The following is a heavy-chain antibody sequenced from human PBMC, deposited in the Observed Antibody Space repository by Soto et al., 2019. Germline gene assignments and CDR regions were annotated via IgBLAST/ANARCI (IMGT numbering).Heavy chain of an antibody. Sequence: GGSLRLSCVASGITFGSRAMSWVRQAPGEGLERVSIISASGGETQYADSVRGRFTITRDNSKRTLYLQMSSLGAEHSAVYYSSRGSEESYPGSRIFDFCGRGSLGTFAS. CDR2: ISASGGET. CDR1: GITFGSRA. CDR3: SRGSEESYPGSRIFDF. D-gene: IGHD6-19*01. J-gene: IGHJ4*02. V-gene: IGHV3-23*01.